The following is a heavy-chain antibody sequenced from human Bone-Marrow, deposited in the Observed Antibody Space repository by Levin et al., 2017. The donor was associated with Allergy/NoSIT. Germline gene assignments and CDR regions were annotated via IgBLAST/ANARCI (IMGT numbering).Heavy chain of an antibody. CDR2: INHRGNT. Sequence: SETLSLTCAVYGGSFRNYYWNWIRQSPGKGLEWIGEINHRGNTNYNPSLKSRVTISIDTFKNQFSLKMTTVIAADTAVYFCARGKVDRITAAAQYFHHWGQGTLATVSS. CDR1: GGSFRNYY. V-gene: IGHV4-34*01. J-gene: IGHJ1*01. D-gene: IGHD2-15*01. CDR3: ARGKVDRITAAAQYFHH.